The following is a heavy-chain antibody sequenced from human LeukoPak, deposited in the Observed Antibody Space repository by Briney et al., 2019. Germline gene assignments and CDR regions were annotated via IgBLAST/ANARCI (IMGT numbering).Heavy chain of an antibody. CDR3: TRYDQLPRGYAFDI. V-gene: IGHV3-73*01. Sequence: AGGSLRLSCAASGFTFSGSAMLWVRQASGKGLEWVGRIRSKANSYATAYAASVKGRFTISRDDSKNTAYLQMNSLKTEDTAVYYCTRYDQLPRGYAFDIWGQGTMVTVSS. J-gene: IGHJ3*02. CDR1: GFTFSGSA. D-gene: IGHD2-2*01. CDR2: IRSKANSYAT.